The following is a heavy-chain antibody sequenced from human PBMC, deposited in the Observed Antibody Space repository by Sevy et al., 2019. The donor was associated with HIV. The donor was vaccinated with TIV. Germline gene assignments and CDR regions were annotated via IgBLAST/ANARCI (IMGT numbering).Heavy chain of an antibody. D-gene: IGHD2-2*01. J-gene: IGHJ4*02. Sequence: GGSLRLSCAASGFTFTDYYMSWIRQAPGKGLEWLSYISSSGDTIQYADSVKGRFTISRDNAKNSLSLQMNSLRGEDTAVYYCARESRTRFTDCWGQGTLVTVSS. CDR2: ISSSGDTI. CDR1: GFTFTDYY. V-gene: IGHV3-11*01. CDR3: ARESRTRFTDC.